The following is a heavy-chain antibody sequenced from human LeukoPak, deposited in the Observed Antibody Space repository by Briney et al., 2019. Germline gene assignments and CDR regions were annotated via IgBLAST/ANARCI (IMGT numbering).Heavy chain of an antibody. V-gene: IGHV3-7*01. CDR2: IKQDGSEK. CDR1: GFTFSSNW. D-gene: IGHD3-22*01. CDR3: ARDRDSSGYYVFDY. J-gene: IGHJ4*02. Sequence: GGSLRLSCAASGFTFSSNWMSWVRQAPGKGLEWVANIKQDGSEKYYVDSVKGRFTISRDNAKNSLYLQMNSLRAEDTAVYYCARDRDSSGYYVFDYWGQGTLVTVSS.